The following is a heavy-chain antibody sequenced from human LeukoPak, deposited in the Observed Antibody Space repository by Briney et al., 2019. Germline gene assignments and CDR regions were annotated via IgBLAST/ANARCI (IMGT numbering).Heavy chain of an antibody. D-gene: IGHD3-3*01. CDR2: IKQDGSEK. CDR3: ARESAGSDLWCGYGC. Sequence: GGSLRLSCAASGFSFSNFWMNWVCQAPGKGLEWVANIKQDGSEKYYVDSVKGRFTISRDNAQNSMYLQMDGLRAEDTAVYYCARESAGSDLWCGYGCWGQGTLVTVSS. J-gene: IGHJ4*02. V-gene: IGHV3-7*01. CDR1: GFSFSNFW.